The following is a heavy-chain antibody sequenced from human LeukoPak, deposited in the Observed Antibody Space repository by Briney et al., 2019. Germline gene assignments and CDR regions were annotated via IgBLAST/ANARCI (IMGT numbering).Heavy chain of an antibody. CDR1: GGSISSYY. V-gene: IGHV4-59*12. CDR3: ARGPNYYGSGSYYNRDFDY. Sequence: SGTLSLTCTVSGGSISSYYWSWIRQPPGKGLEWIGYIYYSGSTNYNPSLKSRVTISVDTSKNQFSLKLSSVTAADTAVYYCARGPNYYGSGSYYNRDFDYWGQGTLVTVSS. CDR2: IYYSGST. D-gene: IGHD3-10*01. J-gene: IGHJ4*02.